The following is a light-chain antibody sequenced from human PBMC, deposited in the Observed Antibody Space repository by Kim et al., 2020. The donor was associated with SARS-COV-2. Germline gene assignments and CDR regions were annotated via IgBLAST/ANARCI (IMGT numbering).Light chain of an antibody. CDR3: QQYGVSPT. CDR1: QSVSSSY. V-gene: IGKV3-20*01. Sequence: WSPGERATLSCRASQSVSSSYVAWYHQKPGQAPRLLISGASSRATGVPDRFSGSGSGTEFTLTISRVEPEDFAVYFCQQYGVSPTFGQGTKVDIK. CDR2: GAS. J-gene: IGKJ1*01.